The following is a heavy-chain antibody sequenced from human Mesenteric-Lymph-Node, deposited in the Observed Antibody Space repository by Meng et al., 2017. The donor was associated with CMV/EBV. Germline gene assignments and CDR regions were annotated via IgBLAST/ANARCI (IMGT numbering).Heavy chain of an antibody. V-gene: IGHV3-21*01. Sequence: GESLKISCAASGFTFDSYAMNWVRQAPGKGLEWVSSISSSSSYIYYADSVKGRFTISRDNSKNTLYLQMNSLRAEDTAVYYCAKISVDTAMAYYYGMDVWGQGTTVTVSS. J-gene: IGHJ6*02. CDR2: ISSSSSYI. CDR1: GFTFDSYA. D-gene: IGHD5-18*01. CDR3: AKISVDTAMAYYYGMDV.